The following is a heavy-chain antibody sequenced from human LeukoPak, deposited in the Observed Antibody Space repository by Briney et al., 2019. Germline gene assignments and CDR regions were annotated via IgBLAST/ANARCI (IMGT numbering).Heavy chain of an antibody. Sequence: ASVKVSCKASGYTFTGYYMHWVRQAPGQGLEWMGRIIPIFGTANYAQKFQGRVTITTDESTSTAYMELSSLRSEDTAVYYCASMRAMDYGDLSDYWGQGTLVTVSS. CDR3: ASMRAMDYGDLSDY. CDR1: GYTFTGYY. D-gene: IGHD4-17*01. V-gene: IGHV1-69*05. J-gene: IGHJ4*02. CDR2: IIPIFGTA.